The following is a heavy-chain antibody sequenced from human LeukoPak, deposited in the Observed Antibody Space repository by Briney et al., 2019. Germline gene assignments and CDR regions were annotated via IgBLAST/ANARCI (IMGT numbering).Heavy chain of an antibody. Sequence: PSETLSLTCAVYGGSFSGSYWSWIRQSPGKGLEWIGEIIHSGSTTYNPSLKSRVTISIDTSKNQFSLKLSSVTAADTAMYYCARGGGDWNDDYQIAFDIWDQGTMGTVSS. CDR3: ARGGGDWNDDYQIAFDI. CDR2: IIHSGST. V-gene: IGHV4-34*01. CDR1: GGSFSGSY. J-gene: IGHJ3*02. D-gene: IGHD1-1*01.